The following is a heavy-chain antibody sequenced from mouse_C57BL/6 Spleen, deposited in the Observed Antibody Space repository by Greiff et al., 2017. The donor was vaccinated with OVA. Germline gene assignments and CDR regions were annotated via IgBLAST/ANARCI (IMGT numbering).Heavy chain of an antibody. V-gene: IGHV1-82*01. CDR3: AQTPLYNCSGPDY. J-gene: IGHJ2*01. Sequence: VKLMESGPELVKPGASVKISCKASGYAFSSSWMNWVKQRPGKGLEWIGRIYPGDGDTNYNGKFQGKATLTAAKSSSTAYMQLRSLTSEDSAVYYCAQTPLYNCSGPDYWGQGTTVTVAS. D-gene: IGHD1-1*01. CDR2: IYPGDGDT. CDR1: GYAFSSSW.